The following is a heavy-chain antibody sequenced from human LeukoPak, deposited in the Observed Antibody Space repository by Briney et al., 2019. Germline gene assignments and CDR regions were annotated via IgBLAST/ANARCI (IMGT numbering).Heavy chain of an antibody. V-gene: IGHV1-24*01. CDR3: ATITMIPYGFDP. CDR2: FDPEDGET. CDR1: GYTLTELS. J-gene: IGHJ5*02. Sequence: ASVKVSCKVSGYTLTELSMHWVRQAPGKGLEWMGGFDPEDGETIYAQKFQGRVTMTEDTSTDTAYMELSSLRSEDTAVYYCATITMIPYGFDPWGQGTLVTVSS. D-gene: IGHD3-22*01.